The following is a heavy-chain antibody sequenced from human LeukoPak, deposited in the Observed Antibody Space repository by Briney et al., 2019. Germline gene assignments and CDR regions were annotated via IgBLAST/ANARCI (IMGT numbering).Heavy chain of an antibody. V-gene: IGHV4-38-2*01. CDR1: GYSSSSGYY. D-gene: IGHD3-10*01. CDR3: ARVGEGGRYYYYYYMDV. CDR2: IYHSGST. J-gene: IGHJ6*03. Sequence: SETLSLTCAVSGYSSSSGYYWGWIRQPPGKGLEWIGCIYHSGSTYYNPSLKSRVTISVDTSKNQFSLKLSSVTAADTAVYYCARVGEGGRYYYYYYMDVWGKGTTVTVSS.